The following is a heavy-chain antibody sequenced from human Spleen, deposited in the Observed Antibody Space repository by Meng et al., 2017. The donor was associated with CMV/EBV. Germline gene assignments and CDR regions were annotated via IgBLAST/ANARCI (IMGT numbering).Heavy chain of an antibody. V-gene: IGHV3-43*01. CDR1: GFTFDDYS. D-gene: IGHD5-12*01. CDR3: AKDKGWLRQGGYFDY. CDR2: ISWDGGST. J-gene: IGHJ4*02. Sequence: EVQRVESGGVVVQPGGSLRLSGAASGFTFDDYSMHWVRQAPGKGLEWVSLISWDGGSTYYADSVKGRFTISRDNSKNSLYLQMNSLRTEDTALYYCAKDKGWLRQGGYFDYWGQGTLVTVSS.